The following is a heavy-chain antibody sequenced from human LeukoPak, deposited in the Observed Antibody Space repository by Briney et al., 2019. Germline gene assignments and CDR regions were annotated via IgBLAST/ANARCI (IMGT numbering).Heavy chain of an antibody. CDR1: GGSMSTYY. CDR3: AREVCSSTSCSFDY. V-gene: IGHV4-4*07. J-gene: IGHJ4*02. D-gene: IGHD2-2*01. CDR2: IQTSGST. Sequence: PSETLSLTCTVSGGSMSTYYWSWVRQPAGKGLEWIGRIQTSGSTKYNPSLESRVTMSLDTSKNQFSLKLSSVTAADTAVYYCAREVCSSTSCSFDYWGQGTLVTVSS.